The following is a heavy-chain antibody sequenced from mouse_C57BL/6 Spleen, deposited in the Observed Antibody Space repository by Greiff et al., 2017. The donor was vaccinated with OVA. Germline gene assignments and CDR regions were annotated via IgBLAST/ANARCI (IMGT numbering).Heavy chain of an antibody. CDR1: GFTFSSYA. J-gene: IGHJ2*01. Sequence: DVKLVESGGGLVKPGGSLKLSCAASGFTFSSYAMSWVRQTPEKRLEWVATISDGGSYTYYPDNVKGRFTISRDNAKNNLYLQMSHLKSEDTAMYYCARDLYDGFDYWGQGTTLTVSS. V-gene: IGHV5-4*01. CDR2: ISDGGSYT. D-gene: IGHD2-3*01. CDR3: ARDLYDGFDY.